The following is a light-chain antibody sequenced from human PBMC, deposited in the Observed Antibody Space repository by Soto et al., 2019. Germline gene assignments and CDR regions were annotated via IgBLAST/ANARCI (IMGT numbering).Light chain of an antibody. CDR2: EVS. J-gene: IGLJ1*01. CDR3: ISYTSDDVRYV. CDR1: NSDVGLYDF. Sequence: QSALTQPASMSGTPGQSITISCTGSNSDVGLYDFVSWYQHHPGRAPKLIVSEVSHRPSGISNRFSGSKSGNTASLTISGLQSEDEADYYCISYTSDDVRYVFGTGTKLTVL. V-gene: IGLV2-14*01.